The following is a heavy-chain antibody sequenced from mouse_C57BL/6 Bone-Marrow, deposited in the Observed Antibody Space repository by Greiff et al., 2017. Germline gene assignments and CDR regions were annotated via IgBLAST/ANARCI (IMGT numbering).Heavy chain of an antibody. CDR3: TTRGMRRSCGY. Sequence: VQLQQSGAELVRPGASVKLSCTASGFNIKDDYMHWVKQRPEQGLEWIGWIDPENGATEYASTFQGTATITADTSSNTAYLHISSLPSEDTAVYNCTTRGMRRSCGYWGQGTTLTVSS. D-gene: IGHD1-1*01. J-gene: IGHJ2*01. CDR2: IDPENGAT. CDR1: GFNIKDDY. V-gene: IGHV14-4*01.